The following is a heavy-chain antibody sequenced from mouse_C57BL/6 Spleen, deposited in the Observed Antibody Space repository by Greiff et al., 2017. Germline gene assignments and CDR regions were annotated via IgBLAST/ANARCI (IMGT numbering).Heavy chain of an antibody. CDR3: AREDDGYYWYFDV. D-gene: IGHD2-3*01. CDR2: IDPSDSET. Sequence: VQLQQPGAELVRPGSSVKLSCKASGYTFTSYWMHWVKQRPIQGLEWIGNIDPSDSETHYNQKFKDKATLTVDKSSSTAYMQLSSLTSEDSAVYYCAREDDGYYWYFDVWGTGTTVTVSS. CDR1: GYTFTSYW. V-gene: IGHV1-52*01. J-gene: IGHJ1*03.